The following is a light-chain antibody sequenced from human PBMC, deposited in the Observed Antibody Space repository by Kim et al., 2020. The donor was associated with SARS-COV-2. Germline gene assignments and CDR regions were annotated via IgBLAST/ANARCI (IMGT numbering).Light chain of an antibody. CDR1: DSVRNI. CDR3: QQYDSWPRT. CDR2: GAS. V-gene: IGKV3-20*01. Sequence: SPGKRAPLSQGATDSVRNIFGLVPAKPWPGPRPVMYGASGRATGIPDRFSGSGSGTEFTLTISGLQPEDFAVYYCQQYDSWPRTFGGGTKVDIK. J-gene: IGKJ4*01.